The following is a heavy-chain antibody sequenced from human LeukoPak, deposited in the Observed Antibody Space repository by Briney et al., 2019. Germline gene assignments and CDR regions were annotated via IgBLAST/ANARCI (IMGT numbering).Heavy chain of an antibody. CDR2: INHSGST. CDR1: GGSFSGYY. J-gene: IGHJ4*02. CDR3: ARARIAAAGIPSFFDY. V-gene: IGHV4-34*01. Sequence: SETLSLTCAVYGGSFSGYYWSWIRQPPGKGLEWIGEINHSGSTNYNPSLKSRVTISVDTSKNQFSLKLSSVTAADTAVYYCARARIAAAGIPSFFDYWGQGTLVTVSS. D-gene: IGHD6-13*01.